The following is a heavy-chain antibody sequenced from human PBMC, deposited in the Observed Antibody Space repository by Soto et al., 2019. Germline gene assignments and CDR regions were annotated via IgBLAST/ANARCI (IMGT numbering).Heavy chain of an antibody. Sequence: SGGSLRLSCAASGFTFSSYAMSWVRQAPGKGLEWVSAISGSGGSTYYADSVKGRFTISRDNSKNTLYLQMNSLRAEDTAVYYCAKERWWGLREYGMDVWGQGTTVTAP. J-gene: IGHJ6*02. D-gene: IGHD2-15*01. V-gene: IGHV3-23*01. CDR3: AKERWWGLREYGMDV. CDR2: ISGSGGST. CDR1: GFTFSSYA.